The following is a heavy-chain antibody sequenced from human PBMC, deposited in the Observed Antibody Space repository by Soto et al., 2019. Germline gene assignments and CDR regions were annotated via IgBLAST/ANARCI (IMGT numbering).Heavy chain of an antibody. CDR1: GFALSDSF. CDR3: AGDQGPNYMAV. CDR2: ISGRDGNI. Sequence: QVQLVESGGGLVKPGGSLRLSCAASGFALSDSFMSWSRQTPGKGLECLSYISGRDGNIYYADSVRGRFTISRDNAKNSVYLQMNSLRAEYTAVYYCAGDQGPNYMAVWGKGTTVTVS. V-gene: IGHV3-11*01. J-gene: IGHJ6*03.